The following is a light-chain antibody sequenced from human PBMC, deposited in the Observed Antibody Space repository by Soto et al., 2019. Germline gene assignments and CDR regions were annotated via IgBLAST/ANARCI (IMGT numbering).Light chain of an antibody. CDR1: QSISSW. CDR3: QHLGT. V-gene: IGKV1-5*01. Sequence: DIQMTQSPSTLSASVGDRVTITCRASQSISSWLAWYQQKPGKAPKLLIYDASSLESGVPSRFSGSGSGTEFTLTISSLQPDDFATYYCQHLGTFGQGNNVEIK. J-gene: IGKJ1*01. CDR2: DAS.